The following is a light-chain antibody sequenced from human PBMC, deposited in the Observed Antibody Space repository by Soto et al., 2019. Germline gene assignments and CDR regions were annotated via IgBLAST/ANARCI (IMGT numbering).Light chain of an antibody. CDR1: KSVSSY. V-gene: IGKV3-11*01. J-gene: IGKJ1*01. CDR2: DAS. CDR3: QERSSLPRT. Sequence: EIVLTQSPATLSLSPGERATLACRASKSVSSYFAWYQQKPGQVPKIVIYDASNRATGIPCRFSGSGSATDFTLTISSLEPEDFGVYYCQERSSLPRTFGQGTKVEIK.